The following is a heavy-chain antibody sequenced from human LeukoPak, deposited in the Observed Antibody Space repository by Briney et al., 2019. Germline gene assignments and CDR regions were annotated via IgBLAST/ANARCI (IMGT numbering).Heavy chain of an antibody. Sequence: GGSLRLSCAASGFTFSGYWMTWLRQAPGKGLEWLANIKQDGSEKNYVASEKGRFTISRDNAKNSLYLQENSLRAEDTAVYYCARSGNYFDSWGQGTLVTVSS. CDR2: IKQDGSEK. J-gene: IGHJ4*02. CDR1: GFTFSGYW. D-gene: IGHD1-26*01. V-gene: IGHV3-7*01. CDR3: ARSGNYFDS.